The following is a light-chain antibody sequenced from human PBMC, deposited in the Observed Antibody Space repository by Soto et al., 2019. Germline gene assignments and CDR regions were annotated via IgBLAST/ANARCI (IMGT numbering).Light chain of an antibody. CDR1: QSISSW. J-gene: IGKJ4*01. Sequence: IQVTQSPSSLSASVGDRVTITCRASQSISSWLAWYQQKPGKAPKLLIYKAPSLESGVPSRFSGSGSGTEFTLTISSLQPDDFATYYCQQYNSSPLTFGGGTKVDIK. V-gene: IGKV1-5*03. CDR3: QQYNSSPLT. CDR2: KAP.